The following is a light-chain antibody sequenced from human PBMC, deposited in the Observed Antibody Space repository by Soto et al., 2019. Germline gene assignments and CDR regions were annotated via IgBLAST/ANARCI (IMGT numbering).Light chain of an antibody. CDR3: CSYAGSSTFEV. J-gene: IGLJ1*01. Sequence: SVLTQPASVSGSPGQSITISCTGTSSDVGSYNLVSWYQQHPGKAPKLMIYEVSKRPSGVSNRFSGSKSGNTASLTISGLQAEDEADYYCCSYAGSSTFEVFGTGTKVTV. CDR1: SSDVGSYNL. V-gene: IGLV2-23*02. CDR2: EVS.